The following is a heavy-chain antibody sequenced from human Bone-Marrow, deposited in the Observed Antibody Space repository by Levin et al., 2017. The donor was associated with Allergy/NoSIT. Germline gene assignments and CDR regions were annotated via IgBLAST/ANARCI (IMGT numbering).Heavy chain of an antibody. D-gene: IGHD3-9*01. V-gene: IGHV4-34*01. CDR3: AREGGYFDDLNDDNRFDT. J-gene: IGHJ5*02. CDR2: INQSGQI. CDR1: RGSLSGYS. Sequence: PSETLSLTCAVFRGSLSGYSWSWIRQTPGTGLEWIGDINQSGQIRYNPSLKTRVTITIDKSQKQFSLKVTSMTGADTGVYYCAREGGYFDDLNDDNRFDTWGQGTPVTVSS.